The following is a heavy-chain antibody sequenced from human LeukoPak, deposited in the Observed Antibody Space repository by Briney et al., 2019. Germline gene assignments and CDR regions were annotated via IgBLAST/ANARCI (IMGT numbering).Heavy chain of an antibody. V-gene: IGHV3-30*03. D-gene: IGHD3-10*01. CDR3: ARDPPMVRVVSYFDY. J-gene: IGHJ4*02. CDR2: ISYDGSNK. Sequence: QPGGSLRLSCAASGFTFSSYGKHWVRQAPGKGLEWVAVISYDGSNKYYADSVKGRFTISRDNSKNTLYLQMNSLRAEDTAVYYCARDPPMVRVVSYFDYWGQGTLVTVSS. CDR1: GFTFSSYG.